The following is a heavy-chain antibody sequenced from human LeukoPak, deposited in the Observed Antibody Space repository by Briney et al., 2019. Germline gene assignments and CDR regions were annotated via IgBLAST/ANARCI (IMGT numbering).Heavy chain of an antibody. CDR3: TSPEGGTYYFDY. CDR1: GFMFGECS. V-gene: IGHV3-49*04. J-gene: IGHJ4*02. CDR2: IRSKTYGGIA. Sequence: PGRSLTLSCADSGFMFGECSISWVRQAPGKGPEWVGFIRSKTYGGIAQYAASVKGRFTISRDDSRSSAYLQMNNLKTEDTAVYFCTSPEGGTYYFDYWGQGTLVTVSS. D-gene: IGHD1-26*01.